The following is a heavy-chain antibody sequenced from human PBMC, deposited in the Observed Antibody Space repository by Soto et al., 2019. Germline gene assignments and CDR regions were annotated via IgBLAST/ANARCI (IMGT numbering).Heavy chain of an antibody. CDR1: GFIFSGSA. V-gene: IGHV3-73*02. CDR3: VRQGLVFSALDH. D-gene: IGHD6-19*01. Sequence: EVHLVQSGGGLVQPGGSLKLSCAASGFIFSGSAMHWVRQASGKGLEWVGRIGRKAKNYATEYGASVEGKFTISRDDSKNTTFLLMNSLKSADTAVYFCVRQGLVFSALDHWGQGTLATVSS. J-gene: IGHJ4*02. CDR2: IGRKAKNYAT.